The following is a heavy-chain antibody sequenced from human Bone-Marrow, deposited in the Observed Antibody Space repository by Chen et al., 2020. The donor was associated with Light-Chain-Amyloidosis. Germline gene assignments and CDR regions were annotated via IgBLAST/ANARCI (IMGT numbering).Heavy chain of an antibody. D-gene: IGHD3-9*01. CDR2: IRGSGGSR. J-gene: IGHJ3*02. CDR1: GFAFSSYA. CDR3: AKDISYDDILPGYPADAFDI. V-gene: IGHV3-23*04. Sequence: EVQLVESGGGLLQRGGSLRLSCAASGFAFSSYAMSWVRQAPGKGLEWVSTIRGSGGSRYYGDSVKCRLTISRDNSKNALFLQRNSLRAEDTAVYYCAKDISYDDILPGYPADAFDIWGQGTMVTVSS.